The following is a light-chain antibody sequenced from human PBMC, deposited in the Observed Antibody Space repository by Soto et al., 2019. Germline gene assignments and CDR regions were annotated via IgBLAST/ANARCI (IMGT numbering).Light chain of an antibody. Sequence: QSALTQPASVSGSPGQSITISCTGTSSDIGAYDYVSWYQQHPGKAPKLMIFDVSYRPSGVSDRFSGSKSGNTASLRISGLQAEDEADYYCSSYASSVLFGGGTKLTVL. CDR2: DVS. CDR3: SSYASSVL. J-gene: IGLJ2*01. CDR1: SSDIGAYDY. V-gene: IGLV2-14*01.